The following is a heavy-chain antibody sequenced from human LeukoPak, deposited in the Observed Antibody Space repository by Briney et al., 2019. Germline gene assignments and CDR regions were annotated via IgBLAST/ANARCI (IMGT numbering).Heavy chain of an antibody. D-gene: IGHD2-2*01. Sequence: GGSLRLSCAAAGFIFSGHSMNWVRQAPGKGLDWVAYISRSSDTIYYADSVEGRFTISRDEAKNSLYLQKNSLSAEDTAVYYCARLQGALVVEPAGMRKKEIKYYYHMDAWGKGTTVTVSS. CDR1: GFIFSGHS. J-gene: IGHJ6*03. V-gene: IGHV3-48*01. CDR2: ISRSSDTI. CDR3: ARLQGALVVEPAGMRKKEIKYYYHMDA.